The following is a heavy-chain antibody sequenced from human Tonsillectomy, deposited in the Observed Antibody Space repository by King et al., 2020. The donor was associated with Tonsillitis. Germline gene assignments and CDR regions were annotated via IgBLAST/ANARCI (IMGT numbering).Heavy chain of an antibody. CDR2: IKSKTAGGKT. V-gene: IGHV3-15*07. CDR1: YFAFSHAW. Sequence: VQLVESGGGLVKPGGSLRLSCAASYFAFSHAWMNWVRQAPGKGLEWVGRIKSKTAGGKTDSAAPVIGRFTISRDGSKSTLYLQMNSLKTEDTAVYDCATDLQWLAYDRSWSAYWGQGTLVTVSS. J-gene: IGHJ4*02. D-gene: IGHD3-22*01. CDR3: ATDLQWLAYDRSWSAY.